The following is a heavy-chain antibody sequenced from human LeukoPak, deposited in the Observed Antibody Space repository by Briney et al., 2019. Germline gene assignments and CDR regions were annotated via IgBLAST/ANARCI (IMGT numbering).Heavy chain of an antibody. J-gene: IGHJ4*02. D-gene: IGHD6-13*01. CDR2: ISGSAGST. CDR3: AKDASSRRGYYDY. V-gene: IGHV3-23*01. Sequence: GGPLRLSCAASGFIFSTYAMSWVRQAPGKGLEWVSPISGSAGSTNYADSVRGRFTISRDNSKNTLYLQMNSLRAEDTAVYYCAKDASSRRGYYDYWGQGTLVTVSS. CDR1: GFIFSTYA.